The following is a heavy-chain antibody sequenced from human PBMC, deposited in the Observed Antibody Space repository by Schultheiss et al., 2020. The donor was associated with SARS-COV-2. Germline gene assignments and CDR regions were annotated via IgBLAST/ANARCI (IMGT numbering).Heavy chain of an antibody. CDR2: IYHGGST. J-gene: IGHJ5*02. V-gene: IGHV4-4*02. CDR1: GGSISSSNW. D-gene: IGHD2-2*02. CDR3: AHAHGYCSTARCYIGGHWFGP. Sequence: SETLSLTCTVSGGSISSSNWWSWVRQPPGKGLEWIGEIYHGGSTNYSPSLKSRVTMSVDKSKNQFSLNLSSVTAADTAVYYCAHAHGYCSTARCYIGGHWFGPWGQGTLVTVSS.